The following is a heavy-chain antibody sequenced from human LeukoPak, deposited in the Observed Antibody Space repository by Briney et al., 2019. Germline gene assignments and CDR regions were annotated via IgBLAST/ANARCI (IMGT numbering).Heavy chain of an antibody. V-gene: IGHV3-11*01. CDR1: GFTFSDYY. Sequence: GGSLRLFCAASGFTFSDYYMGWIRQAPGKGLEWVSYISGSGSIIYYADSVKGRFTISRDNAKNSLYLQMNSLRAEDTAVYYCGRDFGLTGTKRSFDIWGQGTMVTVSS. CDR2: ISGSGSII. CDR3: GRDFGLTGTKRSFDI. J-gene: IGHJ3*02. D-gene: IGHD1-7*01.